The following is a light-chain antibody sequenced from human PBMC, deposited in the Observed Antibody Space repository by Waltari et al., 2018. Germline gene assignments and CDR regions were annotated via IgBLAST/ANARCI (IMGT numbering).Light chain of an antibody. V-gene: IGKV2-40*01. CDR2: GGS. J-gene: IGKJ1*01. Sequence: DLVLTKTPDSLPITPGEPASIYCRSSQSLLYSNGNTFLHWYLQRPGQSPQLLIFGGSDRASGVPDRFSGSGSDTDFTLTISKVEAEDVGIYYCVQSIAFPRTFGQGTKVEI. CDR3: VQSIAFPRT. CDR1: QSLLYSNGNTF.